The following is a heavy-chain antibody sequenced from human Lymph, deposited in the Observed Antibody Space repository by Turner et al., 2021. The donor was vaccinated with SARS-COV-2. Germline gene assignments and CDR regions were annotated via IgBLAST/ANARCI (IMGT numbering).Heavy chain of an antibody. V-gene: IGHV1-24*01. CDR3: ATAPAAVVTGWFDP. J-gene: IGHJ5*02. D-gene: IGHD2-15*01. Sequence: VPLVQSGAEVKKPGASVKVSCKVSGYTLPELSMHWVRQTPGKGLEWMGGFDPEDGETIYAQNFQGRVTMTENTSTDTAYMDLSSLRSEDTAVYYCATAPAAVVTGWFDPWGQGTLVTVSS. CDR2: FDPEDGET. CDR1: GYTLPELS.